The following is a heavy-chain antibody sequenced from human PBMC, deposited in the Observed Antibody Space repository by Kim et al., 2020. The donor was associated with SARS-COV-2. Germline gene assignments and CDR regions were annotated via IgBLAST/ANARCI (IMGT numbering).Heavy chain of an antibody. CDR2: IYYIGST. Sequence: SETLSLTCTVSGGSISSSSYYWGWIRQPPGKGLEWIGCIYYIGSTYYNPSLKSRVTISVDTSKNQFSLKLISVTAADTSLYSCATTFLRFPRPYWVQGT. CDR3: ATTFLRFPRPY. CDR1: GGSISSSSYY. J-gene: IGHJ4*02. D-gene: IGHD4-17*01. V-gene: IGHV4-39*07.